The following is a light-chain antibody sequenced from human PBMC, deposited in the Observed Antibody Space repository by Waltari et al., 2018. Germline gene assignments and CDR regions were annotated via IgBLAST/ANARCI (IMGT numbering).Light chain of an antibody. CDR2: AAS. CDR3: QKSSSTPPWT. CDR1: QSISIY. V-gene: IGKV1-39*01. J-gene: IGKJ1*01. Sequence: DIQMTQSPSSLSASVGDGVTITCRASQSISIYLNWYQQKPGKAPKLLIYAASTLRSGVPSRFSGSGSGTEVTLTISSLQPEDFATYYCQKSSSTPPWTFGQGTKVEIK.